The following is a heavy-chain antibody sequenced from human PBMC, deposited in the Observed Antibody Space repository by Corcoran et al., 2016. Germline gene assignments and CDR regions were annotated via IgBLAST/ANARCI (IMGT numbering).Heavy chain of an antibody. Sequence: QVQLQQWGAGLLKPSETLSLTCAVYGGSFSGYYWSWIRQPPGKGLEWIGQISHNGYTKYNPSLKSRVTISGDTSKNPFSRKLSSVTAGDTAVYDWARHGGWYFDLWGRDTLVTVSS. CDR3: ARHGGWYFDL. D-gene: IGHD3-10*01. CDR2: ISHNGYT. V-gene: IGHV4-34*01. J-gene: IGHJ2*01. CDR1: GGSFSGYY.